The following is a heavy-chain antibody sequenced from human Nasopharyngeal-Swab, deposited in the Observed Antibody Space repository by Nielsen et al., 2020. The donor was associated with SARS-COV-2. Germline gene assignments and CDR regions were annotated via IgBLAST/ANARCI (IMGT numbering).Heavy chain of an antibody. J-gene: IGHJ6*02. Sequence: GESLKISCAASGFTVSSNYMTWVRQAPGKGLEWVSVIYSGGTTYYADSVKGRFTTSRDNSKNTLYLQMNSLRAEDTAVYYCAREWYYDYVWGSSSGMDVWGQGTTVTVSS. CDR1: GFTVSSNY. CDR2: IYSGGTT. D-gene: IGHD3-16*01. V-gene: IGHV3-53*01. CDR3: AREWYYDYVWGSSSGMDV.